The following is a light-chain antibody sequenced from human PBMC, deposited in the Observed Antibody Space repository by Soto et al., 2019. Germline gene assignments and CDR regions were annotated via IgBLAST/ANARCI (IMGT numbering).Light chain of an antibody. CDR3: QQSYGTPFS. CDR1: QSISSH. V-gene: IGKV1-39*01. Sequence: DIQMTQSPSSLSASVGDRVTITCRASQSISSHLNWYQHKPGKAPKLLIYAASSLQSGVPSRFSGSGSGTEFTLTISSLQPEDSATYYCQQSYGTPFSFGPGPKADI. J-gene: IGKJ3*01. CDR2: AAS.